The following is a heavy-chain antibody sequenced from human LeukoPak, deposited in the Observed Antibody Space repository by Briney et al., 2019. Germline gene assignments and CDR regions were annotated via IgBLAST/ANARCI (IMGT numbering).Heavy chain of an antibody. CDR1: GFTLSNHW. J-gene: IGHJ6*02. CDR2: IKQDGTEK. V-gene: IGHV3-7*01. CDR3: VTDRDSHRGMHV. D-gene: IGHD2-15*01. Sequence: PGGSLRLSCAASGFTLSNHWMIWVRQAPGKGLECVANIKQDGTEKYYLDSVKGRFTISRDNAKNSLYLQMNSLRVEDTAVYYCVTDRDSHRGMHVWGQGTTVTVSS.